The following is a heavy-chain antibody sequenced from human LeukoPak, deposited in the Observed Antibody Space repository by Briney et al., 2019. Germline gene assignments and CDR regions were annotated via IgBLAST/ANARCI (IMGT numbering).Heavy chain of an antibody. Sequence: ASVTVSCKASGYTFSNYGIGWVRQAPGQGLEWMGGISAYNGNTDYAQKLQDRVTMTTETSTSTAHMELRSLRSDDTAVYYCARATHYSDSSGPHLGTFDVWGLGTMVTDSS. CDR1: GYTFSNYG. CDR2: ISAYNGNT. CDR3: ARATHYSDSSGPHLGTFDV. D-gene: IGHD3-22*01. J-gene: IGHJ3*01. V-gene: IGHV1-18*01.